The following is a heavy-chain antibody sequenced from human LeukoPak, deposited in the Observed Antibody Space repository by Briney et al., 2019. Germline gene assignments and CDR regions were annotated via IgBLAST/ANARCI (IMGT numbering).Heavy chain of an antibody. J-gene: IGHJ6*03. D-gene: IGHD3-10*01. CDR1: GGSISSGDFY. V-gene: IGHV4-31*03. CDR2: IHYRGST. CDR3: ARNKVRVAIPYYYYTDV. Sequence: SQTLSLTCTVSGGSISSGDFYWNWVRQHPGKGLEWIGYIHYRGSTYYNPSLQSRVSMSVDTSKNQLSLKLTSVTAADTAVYYCARNKVRVAIPYYYYTDVWGKGTTVTVSS.